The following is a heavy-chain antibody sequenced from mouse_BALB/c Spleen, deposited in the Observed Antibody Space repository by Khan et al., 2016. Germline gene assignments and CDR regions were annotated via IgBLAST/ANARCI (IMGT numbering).Heavy chain of an antibody. V-gene: IGHV2-2*02. D-gene: IGHD2-1*01. Sequence: QVRLQQSGPGLVQPSQSLSITCTVSGFSLTSYGVHWVRQSPGKGLEWLGVIWSGGSTDYNEAFISRLSIRKDNPKSQVFFKMNRLQANATAIYYCAPTYGKGAMDYWGQGTSVTVSS. CDR3: APTYGKGAMDY. J-gene: IGHJ4*01. CDR2: IWSGGST. CDR1: GFSLTSYG.